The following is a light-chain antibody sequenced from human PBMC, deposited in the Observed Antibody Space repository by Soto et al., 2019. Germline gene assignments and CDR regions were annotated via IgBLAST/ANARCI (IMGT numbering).Light chain of an antibody. CDR1: QSVFSNSNNKKY. V-gene: IGKV4-1*01. CDR2: WAS. J-gene: IGKJ1*01. CDR3: QQHYSTPWT. Sequence: DIVMTQSADSLAVSLGERATINCKSSQSVFSNSNNKKYLAWYQQKPGQPPKLLIHWASIRESGVPDRFSGSGSATDFTLTINSLQAEDVAVYYCQQHYSTPWTFGQGTKVDIK.